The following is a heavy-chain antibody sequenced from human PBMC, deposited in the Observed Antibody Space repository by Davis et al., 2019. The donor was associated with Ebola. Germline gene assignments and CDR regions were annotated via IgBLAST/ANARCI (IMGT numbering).Heavy chain of an antibody. CDR1: GFPFSNYA. CDR2: ISVTGADI. J-gene: IGHJ4*02. D-gene: IGHD2-8*01. V-gene: IGHV3-23*01. Sequence: PGGSLRLSCAAPGFPFSNYAMSWVRQAPGGGLEWVAGISVTGADIKYADSVRGRFSISRDDSKNTLYLQMDSLRAEDTAVFYCAEGGTNNFLGANWGQGTLVTVSS. CDR3: AEGGTNNFLGAN.